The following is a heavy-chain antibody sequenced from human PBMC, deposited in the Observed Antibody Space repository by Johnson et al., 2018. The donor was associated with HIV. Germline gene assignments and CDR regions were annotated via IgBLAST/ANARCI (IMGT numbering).Heavy chain of an antibody. D-gene: IGHD3-22*01. J-gene: IGHJ3*02. CDR3: AKDLVVINVRYAFHI. V-gene: IGHV3-30-3*01. CDR2: ISYDGSNK. CDR1: GFTFSTYA. Sequence: QMQLVESGGGVVQPGRSLRLSCAASGFTFSTYAIHWVRQAPGKGLEWVAVISYDGSNKYYADSVKGRFTISRDNSKNTLYLQMNTLRPEDTALYYCAKDLVVINVRYAFHIWGQGTMVTVS.